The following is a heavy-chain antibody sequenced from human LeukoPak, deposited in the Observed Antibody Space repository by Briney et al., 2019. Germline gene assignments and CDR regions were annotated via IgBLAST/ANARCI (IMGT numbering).Heavy chain of an antibody. D-gene: IGHD2-2*01. V-gene: IGHV1-2*02. Sequence: GASVNVSRKSSGYTFTDYYLHWVRQAPGQGCEWMGWINPNSGDTNYAQKFQGRVTLTRDTSISTAHMEMSRLRSDDTAVYYCARANFLYCSSTTCLVDCGGQGTLVTVSS. CDR3: ARANFLYCSSTTCLVDC. CDR2: INPNSGDT. J-gene: IGHJ4*02. CDR1: GYTFTDYY.